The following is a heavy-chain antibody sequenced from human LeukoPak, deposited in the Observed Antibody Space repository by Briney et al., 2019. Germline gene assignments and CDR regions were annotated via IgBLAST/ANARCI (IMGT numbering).Heavy chain of an antibody. CDR2: VYVGDSSA. D-gene: IGHD3-3*01. Sequence: GESLKISCKDSGYNFSDFSDYWIGWVRQLPGKGLEWMGFVYVGDSSARYSPSFQGQVTISADKSISIAYLQWSSLRASDTAMYYCGRAPTIFGVVVDYWGQGTLVTVSS. V-gene: IGHV5-51*01. J-gene: IGHJ4*02. CDR3: GRAPTIFGVVVDY. CDR1: GYNFSDFSDYW.